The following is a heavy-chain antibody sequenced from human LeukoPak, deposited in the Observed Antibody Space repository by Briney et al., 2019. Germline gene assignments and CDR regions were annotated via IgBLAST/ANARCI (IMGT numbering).Heavy chain of an antibody. V-gene: IGHV1-8*01. D-gene: IGHD3-10*01. CDR3: ARGPPIWIGELWWFDP. CDR1: GYTFTSYD. Sequence: ASVKVSCKASGYTFTSYDINWVRQATGQGLEWMGWMNPNSGNTGYAQKFQGRVTMTRNTSISTAYMELSSLRSEDPAVYYCARGPPIWIGELWWFDPWGQGTLVTVSS. J-gene: IGHJ5*02. CDR2: MNPNSGNT.